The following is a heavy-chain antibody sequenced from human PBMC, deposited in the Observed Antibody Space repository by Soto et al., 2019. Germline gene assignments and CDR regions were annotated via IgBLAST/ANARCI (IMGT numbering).Heavy chain of an antibody. CDR1: GFTFSSYA. D-gene: IGHD3-22*01. Sequence: LRLSCAASGFTFSSYAMSWVRQAPGKGLEWVSAISGSGGSTYYADSVKGRFTISRDNSKNTLYLQMNSLRAEDTAVYYCAKDVITMIVVVSTEASFDYWGQGTLVTAPQ. CDR3: AKDVITMIVVVSTEASFDY. CDR2: ISGSGGST. V-gene: IGHV3-23*01. J-gene: IGHJ4*02.